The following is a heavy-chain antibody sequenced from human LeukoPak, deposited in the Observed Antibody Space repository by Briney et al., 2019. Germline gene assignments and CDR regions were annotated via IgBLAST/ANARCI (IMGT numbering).Heavy chain of an antibody. CDR1: GFTFSSYA. D-gene: IGHD2-15*01. Sequence: GGSLRLSCAASGFTFSSYAMSWVRQAPGKGLEWVSAISGSGGSTYYADSVKGRFTISRDNSKNTLYLQMNSLRAEDTAVYYCAKIPDIVVVVAAYFDYWGQGTLVTVSS. V-gene: IGHV3-23*01. CDR3: AKIPDIVVVVAAYFDY. J-gene: IGHJ4*02. CDR2: ISGSGGST.